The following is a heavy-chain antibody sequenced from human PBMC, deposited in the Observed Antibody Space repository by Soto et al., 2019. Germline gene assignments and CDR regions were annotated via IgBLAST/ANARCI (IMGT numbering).Heavy chain of an antibody. CDR3: ARHSYYGWGNYYYYDMDV. CDR2: IYYSGST. J-gene: IGHJ6*02. V-gene: IGHV4-59*08. Sequence: SETLSLTCTVSGGSISSYYWSWIRQPPGKGLEWIGYIYYSGSTNYNPSLKSRVTISVDTSNNQFSLKLSSVTAADTAVYYCARHSYYGWGNYYYYDMDVWGQGTTVTVSS. CDR1: GGSISSYY. D-gene: IGHD3-10*01.